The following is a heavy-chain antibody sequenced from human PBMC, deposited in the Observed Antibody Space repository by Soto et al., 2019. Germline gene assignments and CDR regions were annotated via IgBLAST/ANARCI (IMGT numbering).Heavy chain of an antibody. Sequence: QVQLVESGGGVVQPGRSLRLSCAASGFTFSNYGMHWVRQAPGKGLEWVAVISYDGTYNYYADSLKGRFTISRDNSKNTLYLQVNSLRAEDTAVYYCAKAPRRYCSGGSCTIDYWGQGTLVTVSS. D-gene: IGHD2-15*01. V-gene: IGHV3-30*18. CDR1: GFTFSNYG. CDR3: AKAPRRYCSGGSCTIDY. CDR2: ISYDGTYN. J-gene: IGHJ4*02.